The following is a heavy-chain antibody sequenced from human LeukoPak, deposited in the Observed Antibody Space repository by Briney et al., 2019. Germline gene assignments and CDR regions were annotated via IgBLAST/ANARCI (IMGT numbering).Heavy chain of an antibody. CDR3: ARGYCSGGSCYKLAH. J-gene: IGHJ4*02. CDR1: GYTFTSYY. V-gene: IGHV1-46*01. D-gene: IGHD2-15*01. CDR2: INPSGGST. Sequence: ASVKVSCKASGYTFTSYYMHWVRQAPGQGLEWMGIINPSGGSTSYAQKFQGRVTMTRDMSTSTVYMELSSLRSEDTAVYYCARGYCSGGSCYKLAHWGQGTLVTVSS.